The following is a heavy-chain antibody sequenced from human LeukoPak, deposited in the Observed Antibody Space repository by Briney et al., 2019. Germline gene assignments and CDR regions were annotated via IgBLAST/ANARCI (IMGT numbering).Heavy chain of an antibody. CDR1: GYTFTSYG. V-gene: IGHV1-18*01. CDR2: ISAYNGNT. Sequence: GASVKVSCKASGYTFTSYGISWVRQAPGQGLEWMGWISAYNGNTNYAQKLQGRVTMTTDSSTSTAYMELRSLRSDDTAVYYCAKVASSGWWRIFDYWGRGTLVTVSS. J-gene: IGHJ4*02. D-gene: IGHD6-19*01. CDR3: AKVASSGWWRIFDY.